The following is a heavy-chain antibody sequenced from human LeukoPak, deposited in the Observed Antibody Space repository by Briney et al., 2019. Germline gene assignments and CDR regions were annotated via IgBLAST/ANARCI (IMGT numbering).Heavy chain of an antibody. CDR1: GFTFSNAW. D-gene: IGHD2-15*01. CDR2: TKSKTARGTT. J-gene: IGHJ1*01. Sequence: AGSLTLSCAVSGFTFSNAWMSWVRQPPGRGLEWVGRTKSKTARGTTDYAEPVKGRFTISRDDSKNTLYLQMNSLKTEDTAVYYCTAYCSGGSCPPYAEYFQHWGQGTLVTVSS. V-gene: IGHV3-15*01. CDR3: TAYCSGGSCPPYAEYFQH.